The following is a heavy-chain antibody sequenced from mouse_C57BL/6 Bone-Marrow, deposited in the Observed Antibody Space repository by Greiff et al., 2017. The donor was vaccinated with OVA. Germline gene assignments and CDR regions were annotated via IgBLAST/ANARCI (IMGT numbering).Heavy chain of an antibody. Sequence: EVKVVESGGGLVQPGGSLKLSCAASGFTFSDYYMYWVRQTPEKRLEWVATISDGGSYTYYPDNVKGRFTISRDNAKNNLYLQMSHLKSEDTAMYYCARDLGTFWYFDVWGTGTTVTVSS. CDR1: GFTFSDYY. J-gene: IGHJ1*03. V-gene: IGHV5-4*01. CDR3: ARDLGTFWYFDV. D-gene: IGHD4-1*01. CDR2: ISDGGSYT.